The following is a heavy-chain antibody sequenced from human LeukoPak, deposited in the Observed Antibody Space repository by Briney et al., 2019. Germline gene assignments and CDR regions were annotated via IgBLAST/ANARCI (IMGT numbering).Heavy chain of an antibody. J-gene: IGHJ6*02. V-gene: IGHV4-59*01. CDR2: IYYSGST. D-gene: IGHD3-3*01. Sequence: SETLSLTCTVSGGSISGYYWSWIRQPPGKGLEWIGYIYYSGSTNYNPSLKSRVTISVDTSKSQFSLKLSSVTAADTAVYYCARDGSTYYDFWSGNYYYGMDVWGQGTTVTVSS. CDR1: GGSISGYY. CDR3: ARDGSTYYDFWSGNYYYGMDV.